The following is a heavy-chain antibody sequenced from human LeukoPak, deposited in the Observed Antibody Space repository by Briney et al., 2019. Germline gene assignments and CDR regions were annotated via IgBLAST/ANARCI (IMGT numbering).Heavy chain of an antibody. CDR2: IGTAGDT. CDR1: GFTFSSYD. V-gene: IGHV3-13*01. J-gene: IGHJ4*02. D-gene: IGHD6-19*01. CDR3: ARKRIAVAGTDYFDY. Sequence: GGSLRLSCAASGFTFSSYDIHWVRQATGKGLEWVSAIGTAGDTYYPGSVKGRFTISRDNARNSLYLQMNSLRAEDTAVYYCARKRIAVAGTDYFDYWGQGTLVTVSS.